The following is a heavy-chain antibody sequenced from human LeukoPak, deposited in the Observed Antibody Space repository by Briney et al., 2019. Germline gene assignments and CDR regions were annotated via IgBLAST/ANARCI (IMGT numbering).Heavy chain of an antibody. CDR1: GFTFGDYA. CDR2: IRSKAYGGTT. V-gene: IGHV3-49*04. CDR3: TRNVDFWSGYGFDY. D-gene: IGHD3-3*01. Sequence: PGGSLRLSCTASGFTFGDYAMSWVRQAPGKGLEWVGFIRSKAYGGTTEHAASVKGRFTISRDDSKSIAYLQMNSLKTEDTAVYYCTRNVDFWSGYGFDYWGQGTLVTVSS. J-gene: IGHJ4*02.